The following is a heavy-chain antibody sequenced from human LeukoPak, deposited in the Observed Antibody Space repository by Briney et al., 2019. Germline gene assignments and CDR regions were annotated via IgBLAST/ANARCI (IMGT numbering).Heavy chain of an antibody. Sequence: GESLQISCKGSGYSFTSYWIGWVRQMPGKGLEWMGIIYPGDSNTRYSPSFQGQVTISADKSISTAYLQWNSLKASDTAMYYCARRGEYCSGGSCYWNYWGQGTLVTVSS. D-gene: IGHD2-15*01. J-gene: IGHJ4*02. CDR3: ARRGEYCSGGSCYWNY. CDR1: GYSFTSYW. V-gene: IGHV5-51*01. CDR2: IYPGDSNT.